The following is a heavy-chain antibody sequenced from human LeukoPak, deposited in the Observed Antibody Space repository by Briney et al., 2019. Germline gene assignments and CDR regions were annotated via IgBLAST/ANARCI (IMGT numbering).Heavy chain of an antibody. J-gene: IGHJ4*02. V-gene: IGHV3-30-3*01. Sequence: PGRSLRLSCAASGFTFSSYAMHWVRQAPGKGLEWVAVISYDGSNKYYADSVKGRFTISRDNSKNTLYLQMNSLRAEDTAVYYCAKESRRWYSSGWYWDYWGQGTLVTVSS. CDR3: AKESRRWYSSGWYWDY. CDR1: GFTFSSYA. D-gene: IGHD6-19*01. CDR2: ISYDGSNK.